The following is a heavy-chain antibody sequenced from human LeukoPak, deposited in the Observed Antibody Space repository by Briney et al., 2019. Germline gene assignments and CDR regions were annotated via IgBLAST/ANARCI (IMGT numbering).Heavy chain of an antibody. CDR1: GFTFSSYG. J-gene: IGHJ6*04. CDR3: ARDPGYSSSWYGMDV. D-gene: IGHD6-13*01. V-gene: IGHV3-30*03. Sequence: GRSLRLSCAASGFTFSSYGMHWVRQAPGKGLEWVAVISYDGSNKYYADSVKGRFTISRDNSKNTLYLQMNSLRAEDTAVYYCARDPGYSSSWYGMDVWGKGTTVTVSS. CDR2: ISYDGSNK.